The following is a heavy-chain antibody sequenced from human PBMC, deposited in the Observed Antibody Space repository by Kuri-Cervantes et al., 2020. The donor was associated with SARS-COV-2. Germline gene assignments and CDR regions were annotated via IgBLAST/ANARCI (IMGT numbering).Heavy chain of an antibody. J-gene: IGHJ3*02. Sequence: SVKVSCKASGGTFSSYAISWVRQAPGQGLEWMGGIIPIFGTANYAQKFQGRVTITTDESTSTAYMELSSLRSEDTAVCYCARDNWNYPSHDAFDIWGQGTMVTVSS. CDR1: GGTFSSYA. V-gene: IGHV1-69*05. CDR2: IIPIFGTA. CDR3: ARDNWNYPSHDAFDI. D-gene: IGHD1-7*01.